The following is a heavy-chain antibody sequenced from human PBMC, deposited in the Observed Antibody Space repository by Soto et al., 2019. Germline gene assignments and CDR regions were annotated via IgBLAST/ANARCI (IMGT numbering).Heavy chain of an antibody. J-gene: IGHJ3*01. V-gene: IGHV3-72*01. CDR1: GFSLSDYY. Sequence: EVQLVESGGGLVQPGGSLRLSCAASGFSLSDYYMDWVRQASGKGLEWVGRTRNRANSYTTEYAASVKGRFSITRDDSKKSLYLQMNSLRTEDTAVYYCARGGGTWDAYDLWGQGAMVTVSS. CDR3: ARGGGTWDAYDL. CDR2: TRNRANSYTT.